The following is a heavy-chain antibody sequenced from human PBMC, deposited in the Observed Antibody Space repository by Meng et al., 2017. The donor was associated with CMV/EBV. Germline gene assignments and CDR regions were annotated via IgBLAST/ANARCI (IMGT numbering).Heavy chain of an antibody. D-gene: IGHD3-3*01. J-gene: IGHJ6*02. CDR1: GYSFTSYW. Sequence: ESLKISCKGSGYSFTSYWIGWVRQMPGKGLEWMGIIYPGDSDTRYSPSFQGQVTISADKSISTAYLQWSSLKASDTAMYYCARKSYYDFWSGPVDGMDVWGQGTTVTVSS. CDR2: IYPGDSDT. V-gene: IGHV5-51*01. CDR3: ARKSYYDFWSGPVDGMDV.